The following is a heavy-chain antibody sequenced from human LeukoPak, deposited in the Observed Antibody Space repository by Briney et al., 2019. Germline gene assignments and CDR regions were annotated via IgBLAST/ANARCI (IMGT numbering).Heavy chain of an antibody. CDR1: GFTFSYDW. CDR2: IKEDVSEN. Sequence: PGGSLRLSCAASGFTFSYDWVSWVRQAPGKGLEWGANIKEDVSENYSVDSVKGRFTISRDNAKNSLYLQMNSLRAEDTAVYYCARESSGRNRFQNYYYYMDVWGKGTTVTISS. D-gene: IGHD6-19*01. V-gene: IGHV3-7*01. J-gene: IGHJ6*03. CDR3: ARESSGRNRFQNYYYYMDV.